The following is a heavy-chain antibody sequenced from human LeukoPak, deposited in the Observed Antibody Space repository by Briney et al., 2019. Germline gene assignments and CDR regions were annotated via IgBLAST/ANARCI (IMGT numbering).Heavy chain of an antibody. D-gene: IGHD6-13*01. J-gene: IGHJ4*02. Sequence: SETLSLTCTVSGGSISSSSYYWGWICQPPGKGLEWIGSIYYSGSTYYNPSLKSRVTISVDTSKNQFSLKLSSVTAADTAVYYCARSSSRIPFDYWGQGTLVTVSS. CDR1: GGSISSSSYY. CDR2: IYYSGST. CDR3: ARSSSRIPFDY. V-gene: IGHV4-39*01.